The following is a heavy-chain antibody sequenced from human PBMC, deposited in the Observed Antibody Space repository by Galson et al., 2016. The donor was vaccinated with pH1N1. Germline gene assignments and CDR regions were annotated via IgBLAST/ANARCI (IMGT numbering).Heavy chain of an antibody. D-gene: IGHD3-10*01. CDR3: ARGSGSPDSYYYYGMDV. CDR1: YSFTNYW. Sequence: YSFTNYWIGWVRLMPGKGLEWMGIIYPSDSDTRYSPSFQGQVTISADKSISTAYLQWSSLKASDTAIYYCARGSGSPDSYYYYGMDVWGQGTTVTVSS. V-gene: IGHV5-51*01. CDR2: IYPSDSDT. J-gene: IGHJ6*02.